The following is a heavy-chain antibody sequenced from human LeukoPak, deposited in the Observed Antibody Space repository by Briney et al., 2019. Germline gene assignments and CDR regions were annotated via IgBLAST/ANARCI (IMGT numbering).Heavy chain of an antibody. CDR1: GFTFGDYA. CDR3: AREGAMARGRNWFDP. V-gene: IGHV3-49*04. Sequence: GGSLRLSCTASGFTFGDYAMSWVRQAPGKGLEWVGFIRSKAYGGTTEYAASVKGRFTISRDDSKSIAYLQMNSLKTEDTAVYYCAREGAMARGRNWFDPWGQGTLVTVSS. D-gene: IGHD3-10*01. CDR2: IRSKAYGGTT. J-gene: IGHJ5*02.